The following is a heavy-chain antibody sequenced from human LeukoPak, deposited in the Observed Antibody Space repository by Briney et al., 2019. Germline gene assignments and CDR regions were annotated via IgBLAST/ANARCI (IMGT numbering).Heavy chain of an antibody. CDR1: GFLFTNNW. V-gene: IGHV3-7*01. D-gene: IGHD2-8*02. Sequence: GGSLGLSCAASGFLFTNNWITWVRQAPGKGLEWVANIRQDGTVKNYVGSVKGRFTISRDNAQNSVYLQMDSLRAEDTAVYYCGNQCTGGRCPEFWGQGTLVAVSS. CDR2: IRQDGTVK. CDR3: GNQCTGGRCPEF. J-gene: IGHJ4*02.